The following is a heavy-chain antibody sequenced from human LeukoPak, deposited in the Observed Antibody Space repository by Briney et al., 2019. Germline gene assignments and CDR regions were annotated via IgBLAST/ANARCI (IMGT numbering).Heavy chain of an antibody. V-gene: IGHV3-23*01. CDR3: GKDGGQYSSGPEFDP. J-gene: IGHJ5*02. Sequence: GGSLRLSCAASGFTFSSYSMNWARQSPGRGLEWVSAISGGGERTFYADSVKGRFTISRDNSKNMVYLQMNSLRADDTAIYYCGKDGGQYSSGPEFDPRGQGALVTVSS. CDR2: ISGGGERT. CDR1: GFTFSSYS. D-gene: IGHD6-19*01.